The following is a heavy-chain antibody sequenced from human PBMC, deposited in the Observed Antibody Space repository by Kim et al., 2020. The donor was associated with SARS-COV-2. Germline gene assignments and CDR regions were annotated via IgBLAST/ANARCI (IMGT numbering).Heavy chain of an antibody. CDR3: ARGYRGY. Sequence: SETLSLTCAVYGGSFSGYYWSWIRQPPGKGLEWIGEINHSGSTNYNPSLKSRVTISVDTSKNQFSLKLSSVTAADTAVYYCARGYRGYWGQGTLVTVSS. CDR1: GGSFSGYY. J-gene: IGHJ4*02. V-gene: IGHV4-34*01. D-gene: IGHD1-26*01. CDR2: INHSGST.